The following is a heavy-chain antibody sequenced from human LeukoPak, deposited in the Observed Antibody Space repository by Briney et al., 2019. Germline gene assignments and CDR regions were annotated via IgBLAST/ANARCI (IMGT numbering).Heavy chain of an antibody. CDR1: GFTFSSYG. Sequence: GGSLRLSCAASGFTFSSYGMHWVRQAPGKGLEWVAVISYDGSNKYYADSVKGRFTISRDNSKNTLYLQMNSLRAEDTAVYYCAKAWYDYGDYGNYWGQGTLVTVSS. J-gene: IGHJ4*02. D-gene: IGHD4-17*01. CDR2: ISYDGSNK. V-gene: IGHV3-30*18. CDR3: AKAWYDYGDYGNY.